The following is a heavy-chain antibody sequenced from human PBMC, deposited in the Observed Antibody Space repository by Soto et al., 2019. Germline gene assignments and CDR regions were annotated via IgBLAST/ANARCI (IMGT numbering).Heavy chain of an antibody. Sequence: EVQLVESGGGLVQPGGSLRLSCAASGFTFSSYWMSWVRQAPGKGLEWVANIKQDGSEKYYVDSVKGRFTISRDNAKNSLYLKMNSLRAEDTAVYYCASLAGAAGYGDYFWGPDAFDIWGQGTMVTVSS. V-gene: IGHV3-7*01. CDR3: ASLAGAAGYGDYFWGPDAFDI. CDR1: GFTFSSYW. D-gene: IGHD4-17*01. J-gene: IGHJ3*02. CDR2: IKQDGSEK.